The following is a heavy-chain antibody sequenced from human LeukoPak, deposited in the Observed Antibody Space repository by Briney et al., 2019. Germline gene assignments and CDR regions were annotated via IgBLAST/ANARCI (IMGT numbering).Heavy chain of an antibody. J-gene: IGHJ4*02. CDR2: INHSGST. V-gene: IGHV4-34*01. CDR3: ARVKRQYYYGSGSPPFDY. CDR1: GGSFSGYY. Sequence: SETLSLTCAVYGGSFSGYYWSWIRQPPGKGLEWIGEINHSGSTNYNPSLKSRVTISVDTSKNQFSLKLSSVTAADTAVYYCARVKRQYYYGSGSPPFDYWGQGTLVTVSS. D-gene: IGHD3-10*01.